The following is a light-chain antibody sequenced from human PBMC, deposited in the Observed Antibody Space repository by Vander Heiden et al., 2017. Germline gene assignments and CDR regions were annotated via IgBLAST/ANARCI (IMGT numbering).Light chain of an antibody. CDR3: QLDCTSRT. CDR2: GAS. Sequence: EIVLTQSPGTLSLSPGERATLSCRASQSVSSTYLAWYQQKPGQAPRLLIYGASSSATGIPDRFSGSGSGTDFTLTSSRREPEDFAVYYWQLDCTSRTFGQGTRLEIK. J-gene: IGKJ5*01. V-gene: IGKV3-20*01. CDR1: QSVSSTY.